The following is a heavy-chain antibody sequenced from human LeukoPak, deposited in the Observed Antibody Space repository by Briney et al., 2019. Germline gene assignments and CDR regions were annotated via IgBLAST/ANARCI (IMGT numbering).Heavy chain of an antibody. CDR3: ATEAGYYDSSGYPYYDY. CDR2: IIPILGIA. D-gene: IGHD3-22*01. V-gene: IGHV1-69*04. Sequence: GSSVKVSCKASGGTFISYTISWVRQAPGQGLEWMGRIIPILGIANYAQKFQGRVTITADKSTSTAYMELRSLSSEDTAVYYCATEAGYYDSSGYPYYDYWGQGTLVAVSS. J-gene: IGHJ4*02. CDR1: GGTFISYT.